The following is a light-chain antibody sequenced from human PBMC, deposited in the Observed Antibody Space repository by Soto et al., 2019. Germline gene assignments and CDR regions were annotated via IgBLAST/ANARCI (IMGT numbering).Light chain of an antibody. CDR1: SSNIGSYS. J-gene: IGLJ2*01. Sequence: QLVLTQPPSASGTPGQRVTISCSGSSSNIGSYSVNWYQQFPGAAPKLLIYSSTHRPSGVPDRFSGSKSGTSASLAISGLQSEHEADYYCASWDDSLSGWVFGGGTKLTVL. V-gene: IGLV1-44*01. CDR2: SST. CDR3: ASWDDSLSGWV.